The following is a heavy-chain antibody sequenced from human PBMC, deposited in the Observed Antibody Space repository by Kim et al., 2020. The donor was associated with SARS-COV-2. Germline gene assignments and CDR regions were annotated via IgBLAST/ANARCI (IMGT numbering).Heavy chain of an antibody. V-gene: IGHV4-39*01. CDR1: GGSISSSSYY. D-gene: IGHD3-16*01. CDR3: ARAEGGDLLGY. Sequence: SETLSLSCTVSGGSISSSSYYWGWIRQPPGKGLEWIGSIYYSGSTYYNPSLKSRVTISVDTSKNQFSLKLSSVTAADTAVYYCARAEGGDLLGYWGQGTLVTVSS. J-gene: IGHJ4*02. CDR2: IYYSGST.